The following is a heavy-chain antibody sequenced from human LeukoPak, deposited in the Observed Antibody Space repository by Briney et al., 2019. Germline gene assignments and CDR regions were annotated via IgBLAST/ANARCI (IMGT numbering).Heavy chain of an antibody. CDR3: ARSITMIVVDPLFYMDV. J-gene: IGHJ6*03. V-gene: IGHV3-21*01. D-gene: IGHD3-22*01. CDR2: ITTTGTYI. Sequence: PGGSLSLSCAASGFSFSDYNMNWVRQAPGKALEWVSSITTTGTYIYYGDSVKGRFTISRDNAKNSLYLQMNSLRAEDTAVYYCARSITMIVVDPLFYMDVWGKGTTDTVSS. CDR1: GFSFSDYN.